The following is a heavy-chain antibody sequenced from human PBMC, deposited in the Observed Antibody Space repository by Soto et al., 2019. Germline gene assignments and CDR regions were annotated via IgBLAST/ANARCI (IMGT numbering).Heavy chain of an antibody. CDR2: ISPIFGTT. V-gene: IGHV1-69*01. D-gene: IGHD3-10*01. Sequence: EQLVQAGAEVKKPGSSVRSSCRASGGTFSNDAVSWVRQAPGQGLQWMGGISPIFGTTHYAQKVQGRVTITADESTATAYMELRSVPSEDTAVYYCETGLRTGNYGMDVWGKGTAVTVS. CDR1: GGTFSNDA. CDR3: ETGLRTGNYGMDV. J-gene: IGHJ6*04.